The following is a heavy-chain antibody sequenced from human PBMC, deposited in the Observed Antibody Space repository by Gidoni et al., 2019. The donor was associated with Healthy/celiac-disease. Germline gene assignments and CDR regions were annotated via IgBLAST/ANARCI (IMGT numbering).Heavy chain of an antibody. CDR3: AKDLNIWVPPSYFDY. J-gene: IGHJ4*02. D-gene: IGHD3-16*01. V-gene: IGHV3-30*18. Sequence: QVQLVESGGGVVQPGGSLRLSCAASGFTFSTYVMHWVRQAPGKGLEWVAVISYDGSNKYYADSVKGRFTISRDNSKNTLYLQMNSLRAEDTAVYYCAKDLNIWVPPSYFDYWGQGTLVTVSS. CDR1: GFTFSTYV. CDR2: ISYDGSNK.